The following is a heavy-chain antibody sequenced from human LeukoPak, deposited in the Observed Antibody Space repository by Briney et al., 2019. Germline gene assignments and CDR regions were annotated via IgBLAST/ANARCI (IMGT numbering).Heavy chain of an antibody. D-gene: IGHD3-22*01. CDR3: ASPGFHDSSGYNY. CDR1: GFTFSSYS. J-gene: IGHJ4*02. Sequence: GGSLRLSCAASGFTFSSYSMNWVRQAPGEGLEWVSSISSSSSYIYYADSVKGRFTISRDNAKNSLYLQMNSLRAEDTAVYYCASPGFHDSSGYNYWGQGTLVTVSS. CDR2: ISSSSSYI. V-gene: IGHV3-21*01.